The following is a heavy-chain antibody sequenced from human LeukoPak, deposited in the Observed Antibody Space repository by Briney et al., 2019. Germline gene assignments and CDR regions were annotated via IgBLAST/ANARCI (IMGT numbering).Heavy chain of an antibody. V-gene: IGHV4-59*08. D-gene: IGHD5-18*01. Sequence: SEPLSLTCTVSGGFISSFYCSWIRQPPGKGLEWIGYIYYSGTTNYNPSLKSRVTISSDTSKNQFSLRLSSVTAVDTAVYYCARGTVDTVIDNWGQGTLVTVSS. CDR2: IYYSGTT. CDR3: ARGTVDTVIDN. J-gene: IGHJ4*02. CDR1: GGFISSFY.